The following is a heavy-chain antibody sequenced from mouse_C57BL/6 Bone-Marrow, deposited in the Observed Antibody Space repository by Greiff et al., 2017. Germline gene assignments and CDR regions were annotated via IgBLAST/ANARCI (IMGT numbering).Heavy chain of an antibody. V-gene: IGHV1-55*01. Sequence: QVQLQQPGAELVKPGASVKMSCKASGYTFTSYWITWVKQRPGQGLEWIGDIYPGSGSTNYNEKFKSKATLTVDTSSSTAYMQLSILTSEDSAVYYGASPYDGYYLFAYWGQGTLVTVSA. CDR1: GYTFTSYW. J-gene: IGHJ3*01. CDR3: ASPYDGYYLFAY. D-gene: IGHD2-3*01. CDR2: IYPGSGST.